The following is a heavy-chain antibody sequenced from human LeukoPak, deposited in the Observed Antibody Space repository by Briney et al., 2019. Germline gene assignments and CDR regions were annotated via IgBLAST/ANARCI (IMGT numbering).Heavy chain of an antibody. D-gene: IGHD5-12*01. CDR3: AKDLGGPPYDLLYYYYYGMDV. CDR1: GFTFSSYG. Sequence: PGGSLRLSCAASGFTFSSYGMHWVRQAPGKGLEWVAVISYDGSNKYYADSVKGRFTISRDNSKNTLYLQMNSLRAEDTAVYYCAKDLGGPPYDLLYYYYYGMDVWGQGTTVTVSS. CDR2: ISYDGSNK. J-gene: IGHJ6*02. V-gene: IGHV3-30*18.